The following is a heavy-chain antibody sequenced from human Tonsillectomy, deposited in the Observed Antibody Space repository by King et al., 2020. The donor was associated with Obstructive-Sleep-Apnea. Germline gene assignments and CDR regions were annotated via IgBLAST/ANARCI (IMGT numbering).Heavy chain of an antibody. CDR3: VRDRNTYYDSSGYYPDNDY. CDR2: ISSSSSSI. J-gene: IGHJ4*02. Sequence: VQLVESGGGLVQPGGSLRLSCAASGFTFSSYSMNWVRQAPGKGLEWVSYISSSSSSIDYADSVKGRFTISKDNAKNSLYLQMNSLRAEDTAVYYCVRDRNTYYDSSGYYPDNDYWGQGTLVTVSS. D-gene: IGHD3-22*01. CDR1: GFTFSSYS. V-gene: IGHV3-48*04.